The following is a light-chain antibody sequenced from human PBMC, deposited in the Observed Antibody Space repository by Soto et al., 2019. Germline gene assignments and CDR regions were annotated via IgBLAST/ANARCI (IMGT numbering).Light chain of an antibody. J-gene: IGLJ1*01. V-gene: IGLV2-8*01. CDR3: SSYAGNDNCV. CDR2: EIN. Sequence: QSVLPQPPSASGSPGRSVTISCTGTSSDIGDSNYVSWYQQHPGNAPKLIMYEINKRPSGVPGRFSGSKSGNTASLTVSGLQAEDEADYYCSSYAGNDNCVFGTGTKVTVL. CDR1: SSDIGDSNY.